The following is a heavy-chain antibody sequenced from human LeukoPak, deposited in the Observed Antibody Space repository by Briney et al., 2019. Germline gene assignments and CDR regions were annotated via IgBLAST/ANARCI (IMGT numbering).Heavy chain of an antibody. D-gene: IGHD6-19*01. V-gene: IGHV4-59*01. Sequence: PSETLSLTCNLSGGSINTYFWNWTRQPPGKGLECLGYISHSGSTNYNPSLKSRLTMSVDISKNQFSLRLTSATAADTAVYFWAKSGWLRRAFFQDWGQGILVTVSS. J-gene: IGHJ1*01. CDR1: GGSINTYF. CDR2: ISHSGST. CDR3: AKSGWLRRAFFQD.